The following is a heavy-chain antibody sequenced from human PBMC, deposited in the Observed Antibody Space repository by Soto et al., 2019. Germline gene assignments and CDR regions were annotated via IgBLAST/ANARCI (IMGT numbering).Heavy chain of an antibody. CDR1: GSSFRTYA. V-gene: IGHV1-69*12. CDR2: IIPIFGSV. CDR3: AKGAVAGTPTSYYYYGMDV. J-gene: IGHJ6*02. Sequence: QVQLLQSGTEVKKPGSSVRVSCEASGSSFRTYAISWVRQAPGQGLEWMGEIIPIFGSVNYAQKFQDRVTISAVESTTTVYMDPKSLRSNDTGVYYCAKGAVAGTPTSYYYYGMDVWGQGTTVTVSS. D-gene: IGHD6-19*01.